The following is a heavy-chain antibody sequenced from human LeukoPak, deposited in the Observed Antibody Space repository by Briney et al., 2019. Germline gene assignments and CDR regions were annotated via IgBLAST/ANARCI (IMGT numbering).Heavy chain of an antibody. CDR1: GDSSSSNSVT. Sequence: SQTLSLTCAISGDSSSSNSVTWNWIRQSPSRGLEWLGRTYYRSTWYNDYAVSVRGRITVNPDTSKNQFSLHLNSVTPEDTAVYYCARRLTQYDCFDPWGQGILVTVSS. CDR3: ARRLTQYDCFDP. J-gene: IGHJ5*02. V-gene: IGHV6-1*01. CDR2: TYYRSTWYN. D-gene: IGHD2-2*01.